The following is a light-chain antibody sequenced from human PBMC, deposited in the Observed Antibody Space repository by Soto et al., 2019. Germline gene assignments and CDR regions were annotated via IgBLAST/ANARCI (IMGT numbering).Light chain of an antibody. CDR2: EVN. J-gene: IGLJ1*01. V-gene: IGLV2-8*01. CDR3: SSYTTSSTRV. CDR1: SSDIGGYNF. Sequence: QSALTQPPSASGSPGQSVTISCTGTSSDIGGYNFVSWYQQHPGKAPKLMIDEVNKRPSGVPDRFSGSKSGNTASLTVSGLQAEDEADYYCSSYTTSSTRVFGTGTKLTVL.